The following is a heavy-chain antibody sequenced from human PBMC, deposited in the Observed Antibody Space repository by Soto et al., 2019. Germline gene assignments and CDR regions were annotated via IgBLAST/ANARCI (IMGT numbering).Heavy chain of an antibody. CDR2: INPSGGST. CDR1: GYTFTSYY. CDR3: ARVGDTAMVAYDY. Sequence: GASVQVSCKASGYTFTSYYMHWVRQATEQGLERMGIINPSGGSTSYAQKLQGRVTMTRDTSTSTVYMELSSLRSEDTAVYYCARVGDTAMVAYDYWGQGTLVTVSS. V-gene: IGHV1-46*03. J-gene: IGHJ4*02. D-gene: IGHD5-18*01.